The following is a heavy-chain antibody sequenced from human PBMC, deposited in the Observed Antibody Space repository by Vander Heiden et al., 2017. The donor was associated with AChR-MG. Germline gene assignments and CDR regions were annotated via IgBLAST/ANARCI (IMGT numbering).Heavy chain of an antibody. Sequence: QVQLVQSGDEVKKPGSSVKVSCKASGGTFSSYAISWVRQAPGQGLEWMGGIIPIFGTANYAQKFQGRVTITADESTSTAYMELSSLRSEDTAVYYCARASVDTARGRVSYGMDVWGQGTTVTVSS. V-gene: IGHV1-69*01. CDR1: GGTFSSYA. CDR2: IIPIFGTA. CDR3: ARASVDTARGRVSYGMDV. J-gene: IGHJ6*02. D-gene: IGHD5-18*01.